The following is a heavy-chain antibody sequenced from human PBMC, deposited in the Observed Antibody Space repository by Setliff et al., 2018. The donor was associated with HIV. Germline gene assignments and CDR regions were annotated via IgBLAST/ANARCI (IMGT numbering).Heavy chain of an antibody. J-gene: IGHJ6*03. CDR2: INPLGGNT. CDR3: ARDREYMDV. CDR1: GNTFNSYY. Sequence: ASVKVSCKASGNTFNSYYLHWVRQAPGQGLEWMGIINPLGGNTNYYAQNLQGRVTMTTDTSTSTAHMELRSLRSDDTAVYYCARDREYMDVWGKGTTVTVSS. V-gene: IGHV1-46*02.